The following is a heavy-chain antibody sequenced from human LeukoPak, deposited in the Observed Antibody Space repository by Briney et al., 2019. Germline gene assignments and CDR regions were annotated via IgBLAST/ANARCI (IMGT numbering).Heavy chain of an antibody. CDR2: MSYDGSNK. V-gene: IGHV3-30*04. CDR3: AREPGQGFDY. Sequence: GGSLRLSCAASGFTFSSYAMHWVRQAPGKGLEWVAVMSYDGSNKYYADSVKGRFTISRDNSKNTLYLQMNSLRAEDTAVYYCAREPGQGFDYWGQGTLVTVSS. CDR1: GFTFSSYA. D-gene: IGHD1-14*01. J-gene: IGHJ4*02.